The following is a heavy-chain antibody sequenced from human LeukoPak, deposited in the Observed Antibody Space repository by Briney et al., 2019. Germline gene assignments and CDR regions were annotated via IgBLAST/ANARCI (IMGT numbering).Heavy chain of an antibody. CDR1: GGSISSYY. CDR2: IYTSGST. Sequence: SETLSLTCTVSGGSISSYYWSWIRQPAGKRVQWMGRIYTSGSTNYNPSLKSRVTISVDKSKNQFSLKLSSVSAADTAVYYCARALIYGSGSKEYYYYYMDVWGKGTTVTVSS. J-gene: IGHJ6*03. D-gene: IGHD3-10*01. V-gene: IGHV4-4*07. CDR3: ARALIYGSGSKEYYYYYMDV.